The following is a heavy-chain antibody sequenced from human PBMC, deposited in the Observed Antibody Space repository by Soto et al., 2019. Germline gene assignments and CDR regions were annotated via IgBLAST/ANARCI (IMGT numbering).Heavy chain of an antibody. CDR2: IYYSGST. Sequence: PSETLSLTCTVSGGSISSYYWNWIRQPPGKGLEWIGYIYYSGSTNYNPSLKSRVTISLDTSKNQFSLKLSSVTAADTAVYYCARHSPPFFYRWGPCDVSGQGTTVLVSS. V-gene: IGHV4-59*01. J-gene: IGHJ6*02. CDR1: GGSISSYY. D-gene: IGHD3-16*01. CDR3: ARHSPPFFYRWGPCDV.